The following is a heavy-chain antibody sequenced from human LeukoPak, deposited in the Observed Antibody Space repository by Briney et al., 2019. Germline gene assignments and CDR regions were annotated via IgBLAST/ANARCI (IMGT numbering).Heavy chain of an antibody. CDR1: EFPLINYR. Sequence: GGSLRLSWPALEFPLINYRMGGAGQPPGRGLEWVANIIQDGSEKYYVASVKGRFTISRDNAKNSLYLQMNSLRAEDTAVYYCARDVGVDYWGQGTLVTVSS. J-gene: IGHJ4*02. CDR2: IIQDGSEK. V-gene: IGHV3-7*01. CDR3: ARDVGVDY. D-gene: IGHD1-26*01.